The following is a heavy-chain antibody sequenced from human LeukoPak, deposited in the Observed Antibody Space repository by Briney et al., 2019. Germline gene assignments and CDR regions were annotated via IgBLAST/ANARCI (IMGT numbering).Heavy chain of an antibody. CDR1: GFTFSSYS. Sequence: GGSLRLSCAASGFTFSSYSMNWVRQAPGKGLEWVSSISSSSSYIYYADSVKGRFTISRDNAKNSLYLQMNSLRAEDTAVYYCARVGWRIQLWYLDYWGQGTLVTVSS. CDR3: ARVGWRIQLWYLDY. V-gene: IGHV3-21*01. J-gene: IGHJ4*02. D-gene: IGHD5-18*01. CDR2: ISSSSSYI.